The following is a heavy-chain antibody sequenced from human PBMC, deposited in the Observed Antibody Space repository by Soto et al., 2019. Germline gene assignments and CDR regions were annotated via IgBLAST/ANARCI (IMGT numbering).Heavy chain of an antibody. CDR1: GFTFSNYW. V-gene: IGHV3-74*03. CDR3: ARVEMCSSTSCYSVFDY. J-gene: IGHJ4*02. CDR2: INSDGSST. D-gene: IGHD2-2*01. Sequence: EVQLVESGGGLVQPGGSLRLSCAASGFTFSNYWMHWVRQAPGKGLVWVSRINSDGSSTTYADSVKGRFTISRDNAKNTLYLQMNSLRAEDTAVYYCARVEMCSSTSCYSVFDYWGQGTLVTVSS.